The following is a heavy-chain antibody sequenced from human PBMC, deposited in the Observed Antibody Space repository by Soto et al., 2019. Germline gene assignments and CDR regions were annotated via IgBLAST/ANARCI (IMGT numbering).Heavy chain of an antibody. D-gene: IGHD6-13*01. Sequence: PGGSLRLSCAASGFTFSSSGMHWVRQAPGKGLEWVAVISYDGSNKYYADSVKGRFTISRDNSKNTLYLQMNSLRAEDTAVYYCAKDRIAAAGTYYYYGMDVWGQGTTVTVSS. V-gene: IGHV3-30*18. CDR3: AKDRIAAAGTYYYYGMDV. J-gene: IGHJ6*02. CDR1: GFTFSSSG. CDR2: ISYDGSNK.